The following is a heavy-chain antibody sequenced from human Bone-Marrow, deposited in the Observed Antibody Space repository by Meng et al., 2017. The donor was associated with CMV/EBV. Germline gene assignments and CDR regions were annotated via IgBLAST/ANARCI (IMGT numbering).Heavy chain of an antibody. D-gene: IGHD6-19*01. J-gene: IGHJ5*02. CDR2: ISYDGSNK. Sequence: LSLTCAASGFTFSSYAMHWVRQAPGKGLEWVAVISYDGSNKYYADSVKGRFTISRDNAKNSLYLQMNSLRAEDTALYYCAKDMAGSNTNWFDPWGQGTLVTVSS. CDR3: AKDMAGSNTNWFDP. CDR1: GFTFSSYA. V-gene: IGHV3-30*04.